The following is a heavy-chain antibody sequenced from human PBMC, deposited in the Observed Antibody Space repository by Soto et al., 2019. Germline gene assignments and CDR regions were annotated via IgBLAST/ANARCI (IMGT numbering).Heavy chain of an antibody. CDR2: IIPIFGTA. D-gene: IGHD5-18*01. J-gene: IGHJ3*02. CDR1: GGSFGSNS. Sequence: SVKVTCKASGGSFGSNSISLVQQAPGQGLEWMGGIIPIFGTANYAQKFQGRVTITADESTSTAYMELSSLRSEDTAVYYCAKNTANDAFDIWGQGTMVTVSS. V-gene: IGHV1-69*13. CDR3: AKNTANDAFDI.